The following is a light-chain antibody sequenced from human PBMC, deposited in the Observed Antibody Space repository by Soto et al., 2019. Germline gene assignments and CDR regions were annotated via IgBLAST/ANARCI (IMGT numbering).Light chain of an antibody. CDR1: QSVSSN. CDR3: RQYNNWPQT. V-gene: IGKV3-15*01. J-gene: IGKJ1*01. Sequence: EIVMTQSPATLSVSPGERATLSCRASQSVSSNLAWYQQKPGQAPRLLIYGASTRATGIPARFSGSGSGTEFTLTISSLQSEDFAVYSCRQYNNWPQTFGQGTKVEIK. CDR2: GAS.